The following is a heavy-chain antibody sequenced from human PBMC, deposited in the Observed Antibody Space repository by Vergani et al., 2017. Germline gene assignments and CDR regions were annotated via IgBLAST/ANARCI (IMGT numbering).Heavy chain of an antibody. Sequence: EVQLVESGGGLIHPGGSLRLSCEGSGFRFSGYWMHWVRQSPEKGLVWVSTITYNGGRTYYADSVTGRFTISRDNSKNTLFLQLKTLRAEDTGVYYCAKDYNIMGALHYWGQGTLVAVSS. V-gene: IGHV3-74*01. CDR1: GFRFSGYW. CDR2: ITYNGGRT. CDR3: AKDYNIMGALHY. D-gene: IGHD3-22*01. J-gene: IGHJ4*02.